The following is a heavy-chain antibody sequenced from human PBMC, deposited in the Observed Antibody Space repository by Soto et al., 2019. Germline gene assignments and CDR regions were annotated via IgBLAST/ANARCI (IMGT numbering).Heavy chain of an antibody. V-gene: IGHV4-39*01. D-gene: IGHD3-10*01. CDR3: ATPWFGDGDY. Sequence: QLQLQESGPGLVKPSETLSLTCTVSGGSISSSSYYWGWIRQPPGKGLEWIGSIYYSGSTHYNPSLKSRVTIAVDTSKNQFSLKPSSVTAADTAVYYCATPWFGDGDYWGQGTLVTVSS. J-gene: IGHJ4*02. CDR2: IYYSGST. CDR1: GGSISSSSYY.